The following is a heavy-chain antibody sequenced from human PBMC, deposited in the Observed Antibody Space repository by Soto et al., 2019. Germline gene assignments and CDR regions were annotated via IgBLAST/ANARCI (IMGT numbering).Heavy chain of an antibody. CDR2: INHSGST. D-gene: IGHD3-22*01. CDR3: AREYSLAVVAPGY. CDR1: GGSFSGYY. Sequence: SETLSLTCAVYGGSFSGYYWTWIRQPPGTGLEWIGEINHSGSTNYNPSLKSRVTISVDTSKNQFSLRAEDTSVYYCAREYSLAVVAPGYWGQGILVTVSS. V-gene: IGHV4-34*01. J-gene: IGHJ4*02.